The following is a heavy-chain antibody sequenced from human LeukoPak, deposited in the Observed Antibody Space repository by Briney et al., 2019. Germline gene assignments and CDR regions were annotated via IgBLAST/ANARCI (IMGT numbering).Heavy chain of an antibody. J-gene: IGHJ4*02. Sequence: GGSLRLSCEASGFIFTNYWIHWVRQAPGMGLEYVSRIELNDKTFYGDSVKGRFTLSRDESRNTVYLQMNNLRVEDTAVYFCAKASWVSSADAVLWGQGTVVTVSS. CDR3: AKASWVSSADAVL. CDR1: GFIFTNYW. CDR2: IELNDKT. D-gene: IGHD3-3*01. V-gene: IGHV3-53*01.